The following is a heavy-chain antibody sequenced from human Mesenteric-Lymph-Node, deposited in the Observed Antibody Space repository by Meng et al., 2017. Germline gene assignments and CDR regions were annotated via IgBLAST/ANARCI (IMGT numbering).Heavy chain of an antibody. CDR3: ARDVGAIAVAGYFDY. J-gene: IGHJ4*02. V-gene: IGHV3-21*01. CDR1: GFTFSSYS. D-gene: IGHD6-19*01. Sequence: GESLKISCAASGFTFSSYSMNWVRQAPGKGLEWVSSISSSSSYIYYADSVKGRFTISRDNAKNSLYLQMNSLRAEDTAVYYCARDVGAIAVAGYFDYWGQATLVTVSS. CDR2: ISSSSSYI.